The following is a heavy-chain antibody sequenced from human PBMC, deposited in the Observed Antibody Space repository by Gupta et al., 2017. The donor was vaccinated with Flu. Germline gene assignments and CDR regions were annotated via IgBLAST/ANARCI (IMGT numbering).Heavy chain of an antibody. CDR2: INTDGSST. D-gene: IGHD3-16*01. CDR1: GITYSDYW. CDR3: ATLTTRGNYFDS. V-gene: IGHV3-74*01. Sequence: EVQLVESGGGLVQPGGSLRLSCSASGITYSDYWMHWVRQAPGKGLVWVSRINTDGSSTNYADSVKGRFTISRDNAKNTLYLQMNSLRVEDTAIYYCATLTTRGNYFDSWGQGTLVTVSS. J-gene: IGHJ4*02.